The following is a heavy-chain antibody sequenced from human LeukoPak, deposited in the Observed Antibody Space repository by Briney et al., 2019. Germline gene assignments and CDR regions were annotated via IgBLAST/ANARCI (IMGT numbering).Heavy chain of an antibody. J-gene: IGHJ4*02. Sequence: PSETLSLTCAVSGGSISSGGYSWSWIRQPPGRGLEWIGYIYHSGSTYYNPSLKSRVTISVDTSKNQFSLKLSSVTAADTAVYYCARTMVGATFYFDFWGQGTLVTVSS. V-gene: IGHV4-30-2*02. CDR3: ARTMVGATFYFDF. CDR2: IYHSGST. CDR1: GGSISSGGYS. D-gene: IGHD1-26*01.